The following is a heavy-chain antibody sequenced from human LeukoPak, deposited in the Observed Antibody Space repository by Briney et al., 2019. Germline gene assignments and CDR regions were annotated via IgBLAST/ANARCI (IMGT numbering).Heavy chain of an antibody. CDR3: ASESSASWYHWFDP. J-gene: IGHJ5*02. Sequence: GASVKVSCKASGYTFTSYDINWXXQATGQGLXXXXWMNPXXGNTGYAQXXXXRVTMTRNTSISTAYMELSSLRSEDTAVYYCASESSASWYHWFDPWGQGTLVTVSS. D-gene: IGHD2-2*01. V-gene: IGHV1-8*01. CDR1: GYTFTSYD. CDR2: MNPXXGNT.